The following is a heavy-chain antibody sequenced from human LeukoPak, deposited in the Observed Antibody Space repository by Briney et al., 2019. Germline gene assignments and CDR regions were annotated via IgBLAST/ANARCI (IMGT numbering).Heavy chain of an antibody. CDR1: GFTFSSYA. D-gene: IGHD3-10*01. Sequence: PGGSLRLSCSASGFTFSSYAMHWVRQAPGKGLEYVSAISSNGGSTYYADSVKGRFTISRENSKNTLHLQMNSLRAEDTAVYYCAKDHYYYGSGIYFMHYFDYWGQGTLVTVSS. CDR3: AKDHYYYGSGIYFMHYFDY. CDR2: ISSNGGST. V-gene: IGHV3-64*04. J-gene: IGHJ4*02.